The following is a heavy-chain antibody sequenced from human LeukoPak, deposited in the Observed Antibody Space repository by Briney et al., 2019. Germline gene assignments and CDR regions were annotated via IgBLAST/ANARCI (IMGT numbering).Heavy chain of an antibody. Sequence: KPGGSLRLSCAASGFTFSDYYMSWIRQAPGKGLEWVSYISSSGSTIYYADSVKGRFTISRDNAKNSLYLQMNSLRAEDTAVYYYASSAWELRGSEAFDIWGQGTMVTVSS. J-gene: IGHJ3*02. CDR2: ISSSGSTI. CDR3: ASSAWELRGSEAFDI. V-gene: IGHV3-11*04. D-gene: IGHD1-26*01. CDR1: GFTFSDYY.